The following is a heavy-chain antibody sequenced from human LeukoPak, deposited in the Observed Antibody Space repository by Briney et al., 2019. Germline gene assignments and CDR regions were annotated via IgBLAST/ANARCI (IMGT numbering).Heavy chain of an antibody. CDR3: ARDHEAVAGIFDP. V-gene: IGHV3-23*01. J-gene: IGHJ5*02. D-gene: IGHD6-19*01. CDR2: IRDSGSST. Sequence: GGSLRLSCAASGFTFSSYAMSWVRQAPGKGLEWVSAIRDSGSSTHYADSVKGRFTISGDNSKNTLYLQMNSLRAEDTAVYYCARDHEAVAGIFDPWGQGTLVTVSS. CDR1: GFTFSSYA.